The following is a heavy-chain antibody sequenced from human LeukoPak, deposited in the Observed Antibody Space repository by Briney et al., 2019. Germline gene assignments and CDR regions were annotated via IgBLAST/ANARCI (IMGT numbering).Heavy chain of an antibody. CDR2: ISGSGGST. Sequence: GGSLRLSCAASGFTFSSYWMNWARQAPGKGLEWVSAISGSGGSTYYADSVKGRFTISRDNSKNTLYLQMNSLRAEDTAVYYCAKGQLWAYYFDYWGQGTLVTVSS. D-gene: IGHD5-18*01. CDR1: GFTFSSYW. CDR3: AKGQLWAYYFDY. J-gene: IGHJ4*02. V-gene: IGHV3-23*01.